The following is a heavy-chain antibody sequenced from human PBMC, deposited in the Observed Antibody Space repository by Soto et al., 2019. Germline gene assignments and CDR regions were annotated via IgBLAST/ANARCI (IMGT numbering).Heavy chain of an antibody. CDR2: FSGTGGHT. CDR3: ARGQRALITYGPFDP. D-gene: IGHD4-17*01. V-gene: IGHV3-23*01. J-gene: IGHJ5*02. CDR1: GFTLSSYA. Sequence: PGGSLRLSCAASGFTLSSYAMSWVRQAPGKGLEWVSTFSGTGGHTYYADSVKGRFTISRDDSKNTLFLHMNSLRAADTAVYYCARGQRALITYGPFDPWGQGTLVTVSS.